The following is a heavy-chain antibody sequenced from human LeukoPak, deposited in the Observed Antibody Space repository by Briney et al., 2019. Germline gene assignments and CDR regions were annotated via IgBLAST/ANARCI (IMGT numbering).Heavy chain of an antibody. CDR3: ASGFDDTQYYFDY. J-gene: IGHJ4*02. D-gene: IGHD3-22*01. V-gene: IGHV1-69*05. CDR2: IIPIFGTA. Sequence: ASVKVSCKASGGTFSSYPISWVRQAPGQGLEWMGGIIPIFGTANCAQKFQGRVTITTDESTSTAYMELSSLRSEDTAVYYCASGFDDTQYYFDYWGQGTLVTVSS. CDR1: GGTFSSYP.